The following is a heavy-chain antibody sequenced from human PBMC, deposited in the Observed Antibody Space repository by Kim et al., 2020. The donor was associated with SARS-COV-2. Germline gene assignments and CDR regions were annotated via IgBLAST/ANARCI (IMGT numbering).Heavy chain of an antibody. CDR2: ISYRGST. Sequence: SETLSLTCTVSGGSISSSYDWGWIRQPPGTGLEWIASISYRGSTYYNPSLKSRVTSAVDTSKNLFSLQLTSVTAADTAIYYSASHSAFGRRFYYWGQGSL. J-gene: IGHJ4*03. V-gene: IGHV4-39*01. CDR1: GGSISSSYD. D-gene: IGHD3-10*01. CDR3: ASHSAFGRRFYY.